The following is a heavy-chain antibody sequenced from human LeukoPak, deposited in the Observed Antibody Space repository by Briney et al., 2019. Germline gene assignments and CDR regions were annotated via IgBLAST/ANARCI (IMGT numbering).Heavy chain of an antibody. CDR2: IGTSSTTI. D-gene: IGHD2-2*01. J-gene: IGHJ6*03. CDR1: GFTFSSYT. CDR3: ARGRYCSSTSCSKGSFFYYYYMDV. Sequence: PGGSLRLSCAASGFTFSSYTMNWVRQPPGKGLEWVSNIGTSSTTIYYADSVKGRFTISRDNSKNTLYLQMNSLRAEDTAVYYCARGRYCSSTSCSKGSFFYYYYMDVWGKGTTVTVSS. V-gene: IGHV3-48*01.